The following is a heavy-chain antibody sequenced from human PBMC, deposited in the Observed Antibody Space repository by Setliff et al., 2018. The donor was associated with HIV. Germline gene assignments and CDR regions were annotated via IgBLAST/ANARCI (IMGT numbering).Heavy chain of an antibody. J-gene: IGHJ6*03. Sequence: ASVKVSCKASGYTFSSYDINWVRQATGQGLEWTGWMNPNSGNTGYAQKFQGRVTMTRDTPISTAYMELNNLKFEDTAVYYCARARRDSYDRGRRNHYYIDVWGKGTTVTVS. CDR1: GYTFSSYD. CDR2: MNPNSGNT. V-gene: IGHV1-8*02. CDR3: ARARRDSYDRGRRNHYYIDV. D-gene: IGHD3-22*01.